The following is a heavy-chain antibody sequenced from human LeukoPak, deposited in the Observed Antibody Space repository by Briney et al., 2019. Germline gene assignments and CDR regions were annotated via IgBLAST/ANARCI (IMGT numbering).Heavy chain of an antibody. Sequence: PSETLSLTCTVSGGSISSYYWSWIRQPPGKGLEWIGYIYYSGSTNYNPSLKSRVTISVDTSKNQFSLKLSSVTAADTAVYYCARDMSASPRHSSGWSVRGFDYWGQGTLVTVSS. CDR3: ARDMSASPRHSSGWSVRGFDY. J-gene: IGHJ4*02. V-gene: IGHV4-59*01. CDR2: IYYSGST. D-gene: IGHD6-19*01. CDR1: GGSISSYY.